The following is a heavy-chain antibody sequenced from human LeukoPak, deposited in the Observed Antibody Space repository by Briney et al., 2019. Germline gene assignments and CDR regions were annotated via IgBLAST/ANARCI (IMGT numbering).Heavy chain of an antibody. CDR1: GFTLGSYS. CDR3: ATDSPETAAFDY. J-gene: IGHJ4*02. CDR2: ISTTSRHI. D-gene: IGHD1-1*01. V-gene: IGHV3-21*01. Sequence: GGSLRLSCAASGFTLGSYSMNWVRQAPGKGLEWVSSISTTSRHIHYADSLKGRFTISIDNAKNSLYLQMDSLRAEDTAVYYCATDSPETAAFDYWGQGTLVTVSS.